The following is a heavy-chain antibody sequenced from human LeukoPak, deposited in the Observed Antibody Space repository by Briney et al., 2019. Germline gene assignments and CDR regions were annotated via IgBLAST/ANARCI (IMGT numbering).Heavy chain of an antibody. D-gene: IGHD3-16*02. CDR2: MYTSGST. Sequence: PSETLSLTCTVSGGSISSGSYYWSWIRQPAGQGLEYIGRMYTSGSTNYNPSLKSRVTISVDTSKNQFSLKLSSVTAADTAVYYCAREGSYDYVWGSYRAYWYFDLWGRGTLVTVSS. V-gene: IGHV4-61*02. CDR3: AREGSYDYVWGSYRAYWYFDL. CDR1: GGSISSGSYY. J-gene: IGHJ2*01.